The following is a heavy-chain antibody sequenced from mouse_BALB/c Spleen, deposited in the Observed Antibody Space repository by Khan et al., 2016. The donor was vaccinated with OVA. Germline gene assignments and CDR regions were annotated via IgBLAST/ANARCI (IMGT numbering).Heavy chain of an antibody. CDR3: ARQPYYHYNIMDY. CDR2: IWSDGRT. J-gene: IGHJ4*01. CDR1: GFSLTNYG. V-gene: IGHV2-6-1*01. D-gene: IGHD2-10*01. Sequence: QMQLEESGPGLVAPSQSLSITCTISGFSLTNYGVHWVRQPPGKGLEWLVVIWSDGRTTYNSALKSRLTISKDNSKSQVFLKMNSLQTDDTAMYFCARQPYYHYNIMDYWGQGTSGTVSS.